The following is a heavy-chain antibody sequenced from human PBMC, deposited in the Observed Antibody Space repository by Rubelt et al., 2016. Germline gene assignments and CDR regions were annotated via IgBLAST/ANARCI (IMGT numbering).Heavy chain of an antibody. CDR1: GESFSGYY. CDR2: INHSGST. V-gene: IGHV4-34*01. D-gene: IGHD6-6*01. CDR3: ARHQRDSSSSPLPY. Sequence: QVQLQQWGAGLLKPSETLSLTCAVYGESFSGYYWSWIRQPPGKGLEWIGEINHSGSTNYNPSLKSRVTISVDTSKNHFPLKLSSVTAADTAVYYCARHQRDSSSSPLPYWGQGTLVTVSS. J-gene: IGHJ4*02.